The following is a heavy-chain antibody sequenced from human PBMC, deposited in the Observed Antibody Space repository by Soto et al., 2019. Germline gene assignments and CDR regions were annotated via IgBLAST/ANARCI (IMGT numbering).Heavy chain of an antibody. V-gene: IGHV4-39*01. Sequence: SETLSLTCTVSGGSISSSSYYWGWIRQPPGKGLEWIGSIYYSGSAYYNPSLKSRVTISVDTSKNQFSLKLSSVTAADTAVYYCARQESITRLLFDYWGRGTLVTVSS. D-gene: IGHD3-9*01. CDR2: IYYSGSA. CDR1: GGSISSSSYY. CDR3: ARQESITRLLFDY. J-gene: IGHJ4*02.